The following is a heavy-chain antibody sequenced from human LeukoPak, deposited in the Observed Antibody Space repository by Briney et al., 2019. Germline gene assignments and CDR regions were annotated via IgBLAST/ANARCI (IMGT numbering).Heavy chain of an antibody. CDR1: GFTFSNYN. V-gene: IGHV3-21*01. CDR3: ARGYSGGMDY. D-gene: IGHD3-16*01. J-gene: IGHJ4*02. CDR2: ISSSSSYI. Sequence: GGSLRLSCAASGFTFSNYNMNWVRRPPGKGLEWVSSISSSSSYIYYADSVKGRFTISRDNANNSLYLQMNSLRAEDTTVYYCARGYSGGMDYWGQGTLVTVSS.